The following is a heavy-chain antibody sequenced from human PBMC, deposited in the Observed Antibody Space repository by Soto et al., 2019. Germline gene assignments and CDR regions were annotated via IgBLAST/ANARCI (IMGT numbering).Heavy chain of an antibody. CDR1: GGSISNYY. CDR2: IYYSGST. J-gene: IGHJ4*02. V-gene: IGHV4-59*01. CDR3: ARVAMMSSGYYTFDY. D-gene: IGHD3-3*01. Sequence: QVQLQESGPGLVKPSETLSLTCTVSGGSISNYYWSWIRQPPGKGLEWIGYIYYSGSTNYNPSLKSRVTISVDTSKNQFSLKVTSVTAADTAVYYCARVAMMSSGYYTFDYWGQGTLVTVSS.